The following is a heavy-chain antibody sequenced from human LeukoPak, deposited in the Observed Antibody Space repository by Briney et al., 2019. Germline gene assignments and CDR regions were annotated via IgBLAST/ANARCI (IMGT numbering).Heavy chain of an antibody. J-gene: IGHJ5*02. CDR1: GYTFTSYY. CDR2: INPSGGST. CDR3: ARLQTSVYSSSYSRRDWFDP. V-gene: IGHV1-46*01. D-gene: IGHD6-6*01. Sequence: ASVKVSCKASGYTFTSYYMHWVRQAPGQGLEWMGIINPSGGSTSYAQKFQGRVTMTRDMSTSTVYMELSSLRSEDTAVYYCARLQTSVYSSSYSRRDWFDPWGQGTLVTVSS.